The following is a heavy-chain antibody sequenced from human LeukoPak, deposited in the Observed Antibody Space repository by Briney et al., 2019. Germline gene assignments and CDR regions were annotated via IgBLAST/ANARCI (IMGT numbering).Heavy chain of an antibody. CDR2: ISYDGSNK. CDR1: GFTFSSYG. J-gene: IGHJ4*02. CDR3: AKAQGGPLDY. D-gene: IGHD2-15*01. V-gene: IGHV3-30*18. Sequence: GGSLRLSCAASGFTFSSYGMHWVRQAPGKGLEWVAVISYDGSNKYYADSVKGRFTISRDNSKNTLYLQMNSLRAEDTAVYYCAKAQGGPLDYWGQGTLVTVSS.